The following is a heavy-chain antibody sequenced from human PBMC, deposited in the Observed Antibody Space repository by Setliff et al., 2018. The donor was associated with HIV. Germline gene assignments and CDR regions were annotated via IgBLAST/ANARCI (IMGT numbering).Heavy chain of an antibody. Sequence: SLKISCAASGFIFSTFPMHWVRQAPGKGLEWVAVMSGDANSQYYADSVRGRFTISRDNSKNTVYLQMNSLITEDTAVYYCARDRNCGNGCYSSADHWGLGTLVTVSS. J-gene: IGHJ4*02. CDR3: ARDRNCGNGCYSSADH. CDR2: MSGDANSQ. CDR1: GFIFSTFP. D-gene: IGHD2-21*01. V-gene: IGHV3-30*01.